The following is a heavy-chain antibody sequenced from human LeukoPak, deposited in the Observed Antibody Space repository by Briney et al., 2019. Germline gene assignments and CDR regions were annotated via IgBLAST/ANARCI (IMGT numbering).Heavy chain of an antibody. J-gene: IGHJ5*02. Sequence: GGSLRLSCAASGFTFGSYAMSWVRQAPGKGLEWVSAISGSGGSTYYADSVKGRFTISRDNSKNTLYLQMNSLRAEDTAVYYCAKDLSVVPAAMVKWFDPWGQGTLVTVSS. CDR2: ISGSGGST. CDR3: AKDLSVVPAAMVKWFDP. D-gene: IGHD2-2*01. CDR1: GFTFGSYA. V-gene: IGHV3-23*01.